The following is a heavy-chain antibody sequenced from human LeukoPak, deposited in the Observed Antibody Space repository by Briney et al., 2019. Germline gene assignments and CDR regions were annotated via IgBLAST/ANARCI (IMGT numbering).Heavy chain of an antibody. J-gene: IGHJ5*02. CDR2: ISSSSSYI. V-gene: IGHV3-21*04. CDR1: GFTFSSYS. CDR3: ARGGQTSWFDP. Sequence: PGGSLRLSCAASGFTFSSYSVNWVRQAQGKGLEWVSSISSSSSYIYYADSVKGRFTISRDNAKNSLYLQINSLRAEDTAEYYCARGGQTSWFDPWGQGTLVSVSS.